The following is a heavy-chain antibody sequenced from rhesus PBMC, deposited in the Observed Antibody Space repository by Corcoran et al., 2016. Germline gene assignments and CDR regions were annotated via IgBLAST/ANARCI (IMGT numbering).Heavy chain of an antibody. J-gene: IGHJ4*01. V-gene: IGHV1-111*02. Sequence: EVQLVQSGAEVKKPGASVKISCKASGYTFIDSFLPWVRQAPGKGLEWMGRVDPEDGEAIHARKFQDRVTFTADTSTDTAYMELSSLRSEDTAVYYCAGATFDYWGQGVLVTVSS. CDR3: AGATFDY. CDR1: GYTFIDSF. CDR2: VDPEDGEA. D-gene: IGHD1-44*02.